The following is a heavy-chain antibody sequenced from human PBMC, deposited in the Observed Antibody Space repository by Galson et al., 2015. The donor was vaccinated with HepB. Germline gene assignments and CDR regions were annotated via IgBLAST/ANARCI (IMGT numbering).Heavy chain of an antibody. CDR2: INSNGDGI. V-gene: IGHV3-9*01. CDR3: AKGRGGSTSWRAYFDN. CDR1: GFTFDDYA. Sequence: SLRLSCATSGFTFDDYAMHWVRHAPGKGLEWVSNINSNGDGIGYTDSVKGRFTISRDNAKNSLYLQMNSLRPEDTALYYCAKGRGGSTSWRAYFDNWGQGTLVTVSS. J-gene: IGHJ4*02. D-gene: IGHD3-16*01.